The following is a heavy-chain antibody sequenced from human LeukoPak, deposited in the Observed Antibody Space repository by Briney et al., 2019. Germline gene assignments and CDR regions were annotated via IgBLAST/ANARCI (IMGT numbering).Heavy chain of an antibody. V-gene: IGHV3-30*03. Sequence: GGSLRLSCAASGFTFSSYGMHWVRQAPGKGLEWVAVISYDGSNKYYADSVKGRFTISRDNSKNTLYLQMNSLRAEDTAVYYCARLRITMVRGVIATWGPFDYWGQGTLVTVSS. J-gene: IGHJ4*02. D-gene: IGHD3-10*01. CDR1: GFTFSSYG. CDR2: ISYDGSNK. CDR3: ARLRITMVRGVIATWGPFDY.